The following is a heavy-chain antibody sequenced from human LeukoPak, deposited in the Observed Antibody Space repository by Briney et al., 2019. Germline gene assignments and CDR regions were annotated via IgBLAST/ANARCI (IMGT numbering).Heavy chain of an antibody. D-gene: IGHD6-19*01. CDR2: IYTSGST. CDR1: GDSITTYY. J-gene: IGHJ3*02. CDR3: ARAISSGWFKNAFDI. V-gene: IGHV4-4*07. Sequence: SETLSLACTVSGDSITTYYWGWIRQPAGKRLEWIGRIYTSGSTNYNPSLESRVTMSVDTSKNQFSLNLSSVTAADTAVYDCARAISSGWFKNAFDIWGQGTMVTVSS.